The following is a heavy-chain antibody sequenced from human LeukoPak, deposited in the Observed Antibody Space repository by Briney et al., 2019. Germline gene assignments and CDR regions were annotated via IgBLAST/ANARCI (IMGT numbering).Heavy chain of an antibody. Sequence: PSETLSLTCTVSGGSISSYYWSWIRQPPGKGLEWIGYINYSGSTNYNPSLKSRVTISVDTSKNQFSLKLSSVTAADTAVYYCARDLRIAAAGTWVYYYYGMDVWGQGTTVTVSS. CDR1: GGSISSYY. CDR3: ARDLRIAAAGTWVYYYYGMDV. D-gene: IGHD6-13*01. J-gene: IGHJ6*02. CDR2: INYSGST. V-gene: IGHV4-59*01.